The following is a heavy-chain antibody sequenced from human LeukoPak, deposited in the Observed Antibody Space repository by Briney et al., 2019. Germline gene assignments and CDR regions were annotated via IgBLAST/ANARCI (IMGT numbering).Heavy chain of an antibody. V-gene: IGHV3-15*01. Sequence: GGSLRLSCAASGFTFSNAGMSWVRQAPGKGLEWVGRIKSKTDGGTTDYAAPVKGRFTISRDDSKDTLYLQMNSLKTEDTAVYYCTTDLPVWADCSSTSCPDYWGQGTLVTVSS. CDR2: IKSKTDGGTT. D-gene: IGHD2-2*01. CDR1: GFTFSNAG. CDR3: TTDLPVWADCSSTSCPDY. J-gene: IGHJ4*02.